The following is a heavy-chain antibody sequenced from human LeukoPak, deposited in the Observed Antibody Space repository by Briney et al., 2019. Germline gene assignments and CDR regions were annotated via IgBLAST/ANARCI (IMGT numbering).Heavy chain of an antibody. Sequence: SATLSLTCTVSGGSVSSGTYYWSWIRQPPGQGLEWIGYTYYSGSTNYNPSLKSRVTISVDTSKNQFSLKLSSVTAADTAVYYCARAAAEYSYGWAYYFDYWGQGTLVTVSS. CDR2: TYYSGST. J-gene: IGHJ4*02. CDR1: GGSVSSGTYY. D-gene: IGHD5-18*01. CDR3: ARAAAEYSYGWAYYFDY. V-gene: IGHV4-61*01.